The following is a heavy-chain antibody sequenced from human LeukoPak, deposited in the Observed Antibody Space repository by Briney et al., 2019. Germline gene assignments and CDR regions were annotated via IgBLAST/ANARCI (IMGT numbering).Heavy chain of an antibody. D-gene: IGHD3-10*01. CDR1: GGTFSSYA. J-gene: IGHJ2*01. CDR2: IIPILGIA. Sequence: ASVKVSCKAYGGTFSSYAISWVRQAPGQGLEWMGRIIPILGIANYAQKFQGRVTITADKSTSTAYMELSSLRSEDTAVYYCARVWGSGNRKEGTRLYWYFDLWGRGTLVTVSS. V-gene: IGHV1-69*04. CDR3: ARVWGSGNRKEGTRLYWYFDL.